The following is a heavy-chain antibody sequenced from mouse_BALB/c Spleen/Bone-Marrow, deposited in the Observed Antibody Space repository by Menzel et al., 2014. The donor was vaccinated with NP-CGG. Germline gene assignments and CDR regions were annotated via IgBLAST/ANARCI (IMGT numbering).Heavy chain of an antibody. CDR3: AGASYYAMDY. V-gene: IGHV14-3*02. CDR2: IDPANGNT. Sequence: EQVQEARAELGKTGASAQLSRPDSGFYIKDTYMQWGEQRAEQGLEWIGRIDPANGNTKYDPKFQGKATITADTSSNTAYLQLSRLTSEDTAVYYCAGASYYAMDYWGQGTSVTVSS. J-gene: IGHJ4*01. CDR1: GFYIKDTY.